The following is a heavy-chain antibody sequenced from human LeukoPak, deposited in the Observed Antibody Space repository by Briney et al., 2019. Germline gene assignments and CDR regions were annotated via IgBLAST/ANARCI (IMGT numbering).Heavy chain of an antibody. CDR3: ARGLPTMTTGRRAFDI. V-gene: IGHV4-34*01. D-gene: IGHD4-17*01. J-gene: IGHJ3*02. CDR2: INHSGST. Sequence: SETLSLTCAVYGGSFSDYYWNWIRQPPGKGLEWIGEINHSGSTNSNPSLKSRVTISVDTSKDQFSPKLSSVTAADTAVYYRARGLPTMTTGRRAFDIWGQGTMVTVSS. CDR1: GGSFSDYY.